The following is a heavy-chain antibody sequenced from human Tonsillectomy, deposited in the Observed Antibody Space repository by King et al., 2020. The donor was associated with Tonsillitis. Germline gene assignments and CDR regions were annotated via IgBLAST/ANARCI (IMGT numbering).Heavy chain of an antibody. J-gene: IGHJ4*02. D-gene: IGHD6-19*01. V-gene: IGHV3-23*04. CDR1: RFTFSIYA. CDR2: ISGSGSNT. Sequence: VQLVESGGGLVQPGGSLRLSCAASRFTFSIYAMTWVRQAPGRGLEWVSSISGSGSNTHYAESVKGRFTISRDYSKNTLYLQMNSRRAEDTAVYYCAKYIYGATVAGTFDYWGQGTLVTVSS. CDR3: AKYIYGATVAGTFDY.